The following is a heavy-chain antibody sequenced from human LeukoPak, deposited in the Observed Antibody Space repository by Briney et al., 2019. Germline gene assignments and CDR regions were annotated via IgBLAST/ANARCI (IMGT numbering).Heavy chain of an antibody. CDR3: ARGPFNYVWGSYRSYYFDY. CDR1: GGSFSGYY. CDR2: INHSGST. Sequence: SETLSLTSAVYGGSFSGYYWSWIRQPPGKGLEWIGEINHSGSTNYNPSLKSRVTISVDTSKNQFSLKLSSATASDTAVYHCARGPFNYVWGSYRSYYFDYWGQGTLVTVSS. D-gene: IGHD3-16*02. V-gene: IGHV4-34*01. J-gene: IGHJ4*02.